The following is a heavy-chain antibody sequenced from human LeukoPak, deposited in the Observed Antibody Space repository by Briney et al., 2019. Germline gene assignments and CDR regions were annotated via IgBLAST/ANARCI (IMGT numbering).Heavy chain of an antibody. CDR1: GFTVSSNY. CDR2: IYSGGST. CDR3: ASSFMVRGIPDY. D-gene: IGHD3-10*01. J-gene: IGHJ4*02. Sequence: PGGSLRLSCAASGFTVSSNYMSWVRQAPGKGLEWVSVIYSGGSTYYADSVKGRFTISRDNSKNTLYLQMNSQRAEDTAVYYCASSFMVRGIPDYWGQGTLVTVSS. V-gene: IGHV3-66*01.